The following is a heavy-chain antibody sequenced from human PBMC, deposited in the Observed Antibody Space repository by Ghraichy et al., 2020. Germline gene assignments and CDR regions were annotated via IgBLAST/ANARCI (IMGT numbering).Heavy chain of an antibody. J-gene: IGHJ3*02. Sequence: SETLSLTCAVYGGSFSGYYWSWIRQPPGKGLEWIGEINHSGSTNYNPSLKSRVTISVDTSKNQFSLKLSSVTAADTAVYYCARGSLTMVRGVIKDAFDIWGQGTMVPVSS. CDR2: INHSGST. CDR3: ARGSLTMVRGVIKDAFDI. D-gene: IGHD3-10*01. CDR1: GGSFSGYY. V-gene: IGHV4-34*01.